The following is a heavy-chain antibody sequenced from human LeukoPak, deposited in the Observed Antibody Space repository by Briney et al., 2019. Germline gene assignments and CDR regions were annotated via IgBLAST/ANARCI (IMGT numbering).Heavy chain of an antibody. J-gene: IGHJ3*02. CDR2: ISGSGGST. Sequence: GGSLRLSCAASGFTFSSYAMSWVRQAPGKGLEWVSAISGSGGSTYYADSVKGRFTISRDKSKNTLYLQMNSLRAEDTAVYYCAKAVLFRAAAGPRHPFDIWGQGTMVTVSS. CDR1: GFTFSSYA. V-gene: IGHV3-23*01. D-gene: IGHD6-13*01. CDR3: AKAVLFRAAAGPRHPFDI.